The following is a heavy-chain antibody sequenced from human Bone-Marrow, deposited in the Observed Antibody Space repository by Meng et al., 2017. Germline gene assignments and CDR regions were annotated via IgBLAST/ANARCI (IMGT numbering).Heavy chain of an antibody. CDR1: GFTFSSYE. D-gene: IGHD3-9*01. J-gene: IGHJ4*02. V-gene: IGHV3-48*03. Sequence: GESLKISCAASGFTFSSYEMNWVRQAPGKGLEWVSYMSTSGRTIYYADSVKGRFTISRDNVKNSLYLQMNSLRAEDTAIYYCARVSWETDYYKGFDYWGQGILVTVSS. CDR2: MSTSGRTI. CDR3: ARVSWETDYYKGFDY.